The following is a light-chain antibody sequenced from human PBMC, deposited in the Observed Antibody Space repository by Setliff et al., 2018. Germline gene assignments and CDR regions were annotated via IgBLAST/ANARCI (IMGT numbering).Light chain of an antibody. J-gene: IGLJ1*01. CDR3: QSYDSTLSNHV. V-gene: IGLV2-11*01. Sequence: QSALTQPRSVSGSPGQSVTISCTGTSSDVGRYNFVSWYQQHPGKAPKLIIYDVTKRPSGVPDRFSGSRSGTSASLTITGLQAEDEADYYCQSYDSTLSNHVFGTGTKVTVL. CDR2: DVT. CDR1: SSDVGRYNF.